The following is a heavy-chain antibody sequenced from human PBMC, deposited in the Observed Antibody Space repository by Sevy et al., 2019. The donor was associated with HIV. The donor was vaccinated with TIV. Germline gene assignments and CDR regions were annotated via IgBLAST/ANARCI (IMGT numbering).Heavy chain of an antibody. CDR2: ISGSGGST. CDR3: AKDRSPWNDGGRYFDY. CDR1: GFTFSSYA. D-gene: IGHD1-1*01. Sequence: GGSLRLSCAASGFTFSSYAMSWVRQAPGKGLEWVSAISGSGGSTYYADSVKGRFTISRDNSKNTLYLQMNSLRAEDTAVYYCAKDRSPWNDGGRYFDYWGQGTLVTVSS. V-gene: IGHV3-23*01. J-gene: IGHJ4*02.